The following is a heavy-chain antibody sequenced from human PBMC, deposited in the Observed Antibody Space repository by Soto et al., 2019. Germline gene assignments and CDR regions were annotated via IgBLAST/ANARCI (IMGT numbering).Heavy chain of an antibody. CDR2: IIPIFGTA. CDR3: AVSYQLLFPFDP. CDR1: GGTFSSYA. V-gene: IGHV1-69*12. J-gene: IGHJ5*02. Sequence: QVQLVQSGAEVKKPGSSVKVSCKASGGTFSSYAISWVRQAPGQGLEWMGGIIPIFGTANYAQKFQGRVTITADESTSTAYMELSRLRSEDTAVYSCAVSYQLLFPFDPWGQGPLVTVSS. D-gene: IGHD2-2*01.